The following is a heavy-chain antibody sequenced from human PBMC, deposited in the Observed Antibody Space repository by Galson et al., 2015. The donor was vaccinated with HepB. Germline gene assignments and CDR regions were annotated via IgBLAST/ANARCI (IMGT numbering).Heavy chain of an antibody. J-gene: IGHJ4*02. CDR1: GYSFTTYW. V-gene: IGHV5-10-1*01. Sequence: QSGAEVTKPGESLRISCKGSGYSFTTYWISWVRQMPGKGLEWMGRIDPSDSYTHYGPSFQGHVTISVDKSIRTAYLQWNSLKASDTAIYYCARHPFDGGNSEVSMGAFDYWAQGTLVTVSS. CDR2: IDPSDSYT. D-gene: IGHD4-23*01. CDR3: ARHPFDGGNSEVSMGAFDY.